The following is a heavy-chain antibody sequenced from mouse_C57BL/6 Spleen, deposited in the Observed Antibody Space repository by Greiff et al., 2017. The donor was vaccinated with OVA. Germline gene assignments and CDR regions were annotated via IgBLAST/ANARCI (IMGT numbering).Heavy chain of an antibody. CDR2: ISGGGGNT. CDR1: GFTFSSYT. CDR3: ARSDGYYPYYFDY. Sequence: EVKLMESGGGLVKPGGSLKLSCAASGFTFSSYTMSWVRQTPEKRLEWVATISGGGGNTYYPDSVKGRFTISRDNAKNTLYLQMSSLRSEDTALYYCARSDGYYPYYFDYWGQGTTLTVSS. V-gene: IGHV5-9*01. J-gene: IGHJ2*01. D-gene: IGHD2-3*01.